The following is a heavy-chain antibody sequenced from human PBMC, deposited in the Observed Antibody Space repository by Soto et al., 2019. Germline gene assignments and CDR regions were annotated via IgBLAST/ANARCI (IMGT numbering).Heavy chain of an antibody. CDR3: AGNLGYSGYDGIVDY. Sequence: SETLSLTCAVYGGSFSGYYWSWIRQPPGKGLEWIGEINHSGSTNYNPSIKSRVTISVDTSKNKFSLKLCSVTAADTAVYFCAGNLGYSGYDGIVDYWGQRTLVTVSS. CDR2: INHSGST. J-gene: IGHJ4*02. D-gene: IGHD5-12*01. CDR1: GGSFSGYY. V-gene: IGHV4-34*01.